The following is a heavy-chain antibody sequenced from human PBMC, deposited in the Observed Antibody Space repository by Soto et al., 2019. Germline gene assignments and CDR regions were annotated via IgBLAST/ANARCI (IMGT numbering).Heavy chain of an antibody. Sequence: LQLQGSGSGLVKPSQTLSLTCAVSGASISSSGYTWSWIRQPPGKGLEWIGYIYHSGSTYYNPSLKSRVTISVDKSKNQFSLNLTSVTAADPAVYYCARDSGLGGFDPWGQGTLVTVSS. CDR2: IYHSGST. J-gene: IGHJ5*02. D-gene: IGHD3-9*01. CDR1: GASISSSGYT. CDR3: ARDSGLGGFDP. V-gene: IGHV4-30-2*01.